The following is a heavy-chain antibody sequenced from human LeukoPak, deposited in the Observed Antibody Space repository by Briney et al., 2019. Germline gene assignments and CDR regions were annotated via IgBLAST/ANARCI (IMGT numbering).Heavy chain of an antibody. V-gene: IGHV3-21*01. J-gene: IGHJ6*03. CDR1: GFTFSSYS. CDR2: ISSSSSYI. CDR3: ARDLGYCSGGSCPRYYMDV. Sequence: GGSLRLSCAASGFTFSSYSMNWVRQAPGKGLEWVSSISSSSSYIYYADSVKGRFTISRDNAKNSLYLQMNSLRAEDTAAYYCARDLGYCSGGSCPRYYMDVWGKGTTVTVSS. D-gene: IGHD2-15*01.